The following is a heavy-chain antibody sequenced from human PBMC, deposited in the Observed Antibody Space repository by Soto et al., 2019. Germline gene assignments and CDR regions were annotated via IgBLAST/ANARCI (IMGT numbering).Heavy chain of an antibody. CDR2: IIPIFGTA. D-gene: IGHD3-9*01. J-gene: IGHJ6*02. Sequence: GASVKVSCKASGGTFSSYAISWVRQAPGQGLEWMGGIIPIFGTANYAQKFQGRVTITADESTSTAYMELSSLRSEDTAVYYCARDGRSPYDILTGYYKYYYGMDVWGQGTTVTVSS. CDR1: GGTFSSYA. V-gene: IGHV1-69*13. CDR3: ARDGRSPYDILTGYYKYYYGMDV.